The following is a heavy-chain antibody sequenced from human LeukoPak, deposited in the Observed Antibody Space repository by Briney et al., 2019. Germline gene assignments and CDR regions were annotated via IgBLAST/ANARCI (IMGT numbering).Heavy chain of an antibody. CDR2: IYYSGST. V-gene: IGHV4-59*01. J-gene: IGHJ5*02. CDR3: ARVRGLGYCSSTSCYWFDP. CDR1: GGSISSYY. D-gene: IGHD2-2*01. Sequence: PSETLSLTCTVSGGSISSYYWSWIRQPPGKGLERIGYIYYSGSTNYNPSLKSRVTISVDTSKNQFSLKLSSVTAADTAVYYCARVRGLGYCSSTSCYWFDPWGQGTLVTVSS.